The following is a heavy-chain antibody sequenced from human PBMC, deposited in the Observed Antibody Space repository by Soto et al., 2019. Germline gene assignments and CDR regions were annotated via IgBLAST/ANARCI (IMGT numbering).Heavy chain of an antibody. CDR1: GVTFSNVW. D-gene: IGHD3-10*01. Sequence: EVQLVESGGGLVIPGGSLRLSCAASGVTFSNVWVTWVRQAPGRGLEWVGRIKSNAYGGTIDYAAPVKGRFTISRDDSRNTVSLQMNSLQTEATAVYHCTTGLRWFGEFWGQGSRVTVSS. V-gene: IGHV3-15*01. CDR3: TTGLRWFGEF. J-gene: IGHJ4*02. CDR2: IKSNAYGGTI.